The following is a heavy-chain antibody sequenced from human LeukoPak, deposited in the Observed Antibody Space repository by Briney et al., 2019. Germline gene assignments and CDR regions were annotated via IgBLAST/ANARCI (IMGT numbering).Heavy chain of an antibody. J-gene: IGHJ5*02. Sequence: GGSLRLSCAASGFTLSKPRVSGVPEAPGKGVEGVGRIKSKTNDWTTDYAAPAKGRFTISRDDSKNTLYLQMNSLKTEDTAVYYCTTDVGPLPRPWGQGTLVTVSS. CDR3: TTDVGPLPRP. CDR1: GFTLSKPR. CDR2: IKSKTNDWTT. V-gene: IGHV3-15*01.